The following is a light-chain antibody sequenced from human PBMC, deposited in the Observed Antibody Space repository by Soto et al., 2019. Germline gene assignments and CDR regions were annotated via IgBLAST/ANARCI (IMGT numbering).Light chain of an antibody. CDR3: QLYGSSLT. J-gene: IGKJ4*01. V-gene: IGKV3-20*01. Sequence: PGERATLSCRASQSISSRYLVWYQQKPGQAPRLLIYGASNRATGVPDRFSGSGSGTDFTLTISRLEPEDFAVYYRQLYGSSLTVGGGTKVDIK. CDR2: GAS. CDR1: QSISSRY.